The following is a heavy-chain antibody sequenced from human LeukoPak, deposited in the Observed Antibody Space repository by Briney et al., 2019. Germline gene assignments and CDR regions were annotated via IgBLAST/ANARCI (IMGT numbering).Heavy chain of an antibody. J-gene: IGHJ4*02. V-gene: IGHV1-2*02. CDR3: ARGRGVHDSHTYDYFDY. D-gene: IGHD3-22*01. CDR2: INPNNGGT. Sequence: ASVKVSCKASGYRFTDYYVHWVRQAPGQGLEWMGWINPNNGGTNYAQKFHGRVTMTRDTSITTAYMELNRLTSDDTAVYYCARGRGVHDSHTYDYFDYWGQGSLVTVTS. CDR1: GYRFTDYY.